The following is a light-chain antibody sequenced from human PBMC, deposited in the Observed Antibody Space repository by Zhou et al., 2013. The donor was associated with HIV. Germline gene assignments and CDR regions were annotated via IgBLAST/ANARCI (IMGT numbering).Light chain of an antibody. J-gene: IGKJ3*01. Sequence: DIQMTQSPSSLSASLGDRVTITCRASQDISRSLAWYQQKPGKAPKLLLYSASNLESGVPSRFSGSGSGTHYTLTISSLQPEDFATYYCQQYYNIPHHFGPGTKVDFK. CDR2: SAS. CDR3: QQYYNIPHH. CDR1: QDISRS. V-gene: IGKV1-NL1*01.